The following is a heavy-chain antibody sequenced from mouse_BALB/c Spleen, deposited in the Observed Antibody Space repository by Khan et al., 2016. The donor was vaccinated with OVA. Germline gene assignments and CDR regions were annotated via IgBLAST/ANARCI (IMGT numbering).Heavy chain of an antibody. CDR3: ARRGDGYYGAMDY. CDR1: GYSITSDYA. Sequence: EVQLQESGPGLVKPSQSLSLTCTVTGYSITSDYAWNWIRQFPGNKLELMGYISYSGSTSYNPSLKSRISFTRDTSKNQFFLQLNSVTTEDTATYYCARRGDGYYGAMDYWGQGTSVTVSS. J-gene: IGHJ4*01. D-gene: IGHD2-3*01. CDR2: ISYSGST. V-gene: IGHV3-2*02.